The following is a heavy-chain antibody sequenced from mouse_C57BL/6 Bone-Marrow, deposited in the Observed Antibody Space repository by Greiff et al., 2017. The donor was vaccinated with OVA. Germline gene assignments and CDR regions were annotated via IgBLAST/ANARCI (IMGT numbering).Heavy chain of an antibody. D-gene: IGHD2-2*01. J-gene: IGHJ3*01. V-gene: IGHV5-12*01. Sequence: EVHLVESGGGLVQPGGSLKLSCAASGFTFSDYYMYWVRQTPEKRLEWVAYISNGGGSTYYPDTVKGRFTITRDNAKNTLYLQMSRLKSEDTAMYYCARHGGYLAGFAYWGQGTLVTVSA. CDR3: ARHGGYLAGFAY. CDR2: ISNGGGST. CDR1: GFTFSDYY.